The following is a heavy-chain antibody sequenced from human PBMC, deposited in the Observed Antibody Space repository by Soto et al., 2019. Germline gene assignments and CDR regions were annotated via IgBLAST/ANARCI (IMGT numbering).Heavy chain of an antibody. Sequence: PSETLSLTCTVSGGSISSGGYYWSWIRQHPGKGLEWIGYIYYSGSTYYNPSLKSRVTISVDTSKNQFSLKLSSVTAADTAVYYCARETTYYYGSGSYRGSGYYMDVRGKGTTVTVSS. J-gene: IGHJ6*03. V-gene: IGHV4-31*03. D-gene: IGHD3-10*01. CDR1: GGSISSGGYY. CDR2: IYYSGST. CDR3: ARETTYYYGSGSYRGSGYYMDV.